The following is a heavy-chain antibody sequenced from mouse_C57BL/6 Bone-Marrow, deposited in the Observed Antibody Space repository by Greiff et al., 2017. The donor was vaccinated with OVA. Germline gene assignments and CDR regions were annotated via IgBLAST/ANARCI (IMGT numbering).Heavy chain of an antibody. Sequence: QVQLQQPGAELVMPGASVKLSCKASGYTFTSYWMHWVKQRPGQGLEWIGEIDPSDSYTNYNQKFKGKSTLTVDKSSSTAYMQLSSLTSEDSAVYYCARRGYAMDYWGQGTSGTVSS. CDR2: IDPSDSYT. J-gene: IGHJ4*01. CDR1: GYTFTSYW. V-gene: IGHV1-69*01. CDR3: ARRGYAMDY.